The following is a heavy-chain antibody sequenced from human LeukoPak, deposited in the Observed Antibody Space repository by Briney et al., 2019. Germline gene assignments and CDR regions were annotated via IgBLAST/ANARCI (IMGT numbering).Heavy chain of an antibody. V-gene: IGHV3-21*01. CDR3: ARAQDSGYEPNFDY. J-gene: IGHJ4*02. CDR2: ISSSSSYI. D-gene: IGHD5-12*01. CDR1: GFTFSSYA. Sequence: GGSLRLSCAASGFTFSSYAMHWVRQAPGKGLEWVSSISSSSSYIYYADSVKGRFTISRDNAKNSLYLQMNSLRAEDTAVYYCARAQDSGYEPNFDYWGQGTLVTVSS.